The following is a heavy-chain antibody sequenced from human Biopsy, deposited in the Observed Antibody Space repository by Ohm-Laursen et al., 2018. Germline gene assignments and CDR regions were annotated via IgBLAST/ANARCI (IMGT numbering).Heavy chain of an antibody. J-gene: IGHJ4*02. CDR3: ARSRAYSFGALEY. CDR1: GLSLRTSGIR. CDR2: LGWDDDE. V-gene: IGHV2-70*04. D-gene: IGHD5-18*01. Sequence: TQTLTLTCSFSGLSLRTSGIRMSWVPQPPAKALEWLARLGWDDDEFYSTSLKPRLTVSKDTSKNQVVLTLTNMDPVDTATYYCARSRAYSFGALEYWGQGILVTVSS.